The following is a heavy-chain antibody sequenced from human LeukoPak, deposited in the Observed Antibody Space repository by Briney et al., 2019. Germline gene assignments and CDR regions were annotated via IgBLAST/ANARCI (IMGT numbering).Heavy chain of an antibody. J-gene: IGHJ6*03. CDR2: IDYSGST. CDR1: GGSISSSSYY. D-gene: IGHD3-10*01. CDR3: ARPLQLSGSHQSPYYYYMDV. Sequence: PSETLSLTCTVSGGSISSSSYYWGWIRQPPGKGLEWIGRIDYSGSTYYNPSLKSRVTISVDTSKNQFSLKLSSVHAADTAVYYCARPLQLSGSHQSPYYYYMDVWGKGTTVTVSS. V-gene: IGHV4-39*01.